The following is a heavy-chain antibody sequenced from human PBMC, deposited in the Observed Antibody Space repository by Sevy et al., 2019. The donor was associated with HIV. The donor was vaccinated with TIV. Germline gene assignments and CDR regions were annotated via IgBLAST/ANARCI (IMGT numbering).Heavy chain of an antibody. Sequence: GGSLRLSCAASGFTFSSYSMNWVRQAPGKGLEWVSSISSSSSYIYYADSVKGRFTISRDNAKNSLYLQMNSLRAEDXXXXXXXXDTTKADSSSWYEAYYYYYGMDVWGQGTTVTVSS. CDR3: XXDTTKADSSSWYEAYYYYYGMDV. CDR2: ISSSSSYI. V-gene: IGHV3-21*01. D-gene: IGHD6-13*01. CDR1: GFTFSSYS. J-gene: IGHJ6*02.